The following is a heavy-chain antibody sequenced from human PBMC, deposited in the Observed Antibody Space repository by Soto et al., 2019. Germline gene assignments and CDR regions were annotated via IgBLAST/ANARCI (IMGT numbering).Heavy chain of an antibody. CDR1: GYSFTDYY. J-gene: IGHJ5*02. Sequence: QVELVQSGAQVERPGASVKLSCKASGYSFTDYYIHWVRQAPGQGLEWLGWINANGRATNYAEKFQDRLTLTRDTSIDTAFMELTRLTSDDTALYFCSRGRAPLTWSWGQGTRVAVAS. CDR3: SRGRAPLTWS. CDR2: INANGRAT. D-gene: IGHD2-15*01. V-gene: IGHV1-2*02.